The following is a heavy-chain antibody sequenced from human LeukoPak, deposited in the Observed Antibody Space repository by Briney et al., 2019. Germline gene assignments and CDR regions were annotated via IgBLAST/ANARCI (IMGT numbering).Heavy chain of an antibody. CDR3: ARDPSSGCPDY. V-gene: IGHV3-33*01. CDR2: IWFDGSNK. CDR1: GFTFSAYG. D-gene: IGHD6-19*01. Sequence: GRSLRLSCAASGFTFSAYGMHWVRQAPGKGLEWVAVIWFDGSNKYYVNSVKGRFTISRDNSKNTLYLQMNSLRAEDTAVYYCARDPSSGCPDYWGQGTLVTVSS. J-gene: IGHJ4*02.